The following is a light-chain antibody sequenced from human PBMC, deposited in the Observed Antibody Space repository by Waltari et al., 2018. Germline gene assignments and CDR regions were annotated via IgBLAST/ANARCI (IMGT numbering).Light chain of an antibody. V-gene: IGKV1-33*01. Sequence: DIQLTQSPSSLSASVGDRVTTTCQASQDISKYLNWYQQRPGKAPKLLIYDASNLDFGVPSRFSGRGSGTHFTFTISSLQPEDIATYYCQQHDVVPITFGQGTRLE. CDR1: QDISKY. J-gene: IGKJ5*01. CDR2: DAS. CDR3: QQHDVVPIT.